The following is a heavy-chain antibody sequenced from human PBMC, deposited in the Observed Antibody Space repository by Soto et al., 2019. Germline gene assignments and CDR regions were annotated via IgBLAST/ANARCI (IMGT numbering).Heavy chain of an antibody. V-gene: IGHV3-33*01. Sequence: QVQLVESGGGVVQPGRSLRLSCAASGFNFSSYVMHWFRQAPGKWLEWVAGLWYDGGNKYYADSVKGRFTISRDNSKNTLYLQMNSLRAEDTAVYYCARDGQWLPRDGLRSSYSFGYGGQGTLVTVSS. J-gene: IGHJ4*02. CDR3: ARDGQWLPRDGLRSSYSFGY. CDR1: GFNFSSYV. D-gene: IGHD6-19*01. CDR2: LWYDGGNK.